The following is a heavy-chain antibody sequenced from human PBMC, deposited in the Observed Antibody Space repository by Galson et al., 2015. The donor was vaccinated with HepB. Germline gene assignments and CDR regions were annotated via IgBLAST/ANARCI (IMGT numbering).Heavy chain of an antibody. CDR2: VDPSGSYS. CDR1: GYSFTNYW. CDR3: ARLRGHDAYIGVYGMDV. V-gene: IGHV5-10-1*01. Sequence: QSGAEVKKPGESLRISCKGSGYSFTNYWISWVRQMPGKGLEWMGRVDPSGSYSDYSPSFQGHVSISVDKSISTAYLQWSSLKASDTAIYYCARLRGHDAYIGVYGMDVWGLGTTVTVSS. D-gene: IGHD5-24*01. J-gene: IGHJ6*02.